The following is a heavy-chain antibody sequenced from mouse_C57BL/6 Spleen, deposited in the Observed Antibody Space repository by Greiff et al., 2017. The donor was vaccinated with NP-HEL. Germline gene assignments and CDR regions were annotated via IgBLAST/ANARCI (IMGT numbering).Heavy chain of an antibody. CDR2: ISRGSSTI. D-gene: IGHD1-1*01. CDR3: AKNYGSSWAWFAY. CDR1: GFTFSDYG. V-gene: IGHV5-17*01. Sequence: EVQGVESGGGLVKPGGSLKLSCAASGFTFSDYGMHWVRQAPEKGLEWVAYISRGSSTIYYADTVKGRFTISRDNAKNTLFMQMTRLRSEDTAVYYCAKNYGSSWAWFAYWGQGTLVTVSA. J-gene: IGHJ3*01.